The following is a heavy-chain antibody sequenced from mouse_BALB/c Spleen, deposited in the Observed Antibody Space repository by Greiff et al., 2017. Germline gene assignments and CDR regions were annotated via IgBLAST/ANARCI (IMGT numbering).Heavy chain of an antibody. J-gene: IGHJ4*01. CDR1: GFTFSSFG. CDR2: ISSGSSTI. V-gene: IGHV5-17*02. D-gene: IGHD2-1*01. CDR3: ARSEGNMDY. Sequence: EVHLVESGGGLVQPGGSRKLSCAASGFTFSSFGMHWVRQAPEKGLEWVAYISSGSSTIYYADTVKGRFTISRDNPKNTLFLQMTSLRSEDTAMYYCARSEGNMDYWGQGTSVTVSS.